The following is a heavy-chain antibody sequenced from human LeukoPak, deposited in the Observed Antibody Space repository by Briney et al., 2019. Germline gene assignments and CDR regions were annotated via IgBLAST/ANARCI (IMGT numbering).Heavy chain of an antibody. CDR1: GGSISSSSYY. Sequence: SETLSLTCTVSGGSISSSSYYWGWVRQPPGKGLEWIASISYSGTTYYNPSLKSRVTISVDTSKNQFSLKLSSVSAADTAVYYCARPPYYTKGPVGYWGQGTLVTVSS. CDR3: ARPPYYTKGPVGY. D-gene: IGHD2-8*01. CDR2: ISYSGTT. J-gene: IGHJ4*02. V-gene: IGHV4-39*01.